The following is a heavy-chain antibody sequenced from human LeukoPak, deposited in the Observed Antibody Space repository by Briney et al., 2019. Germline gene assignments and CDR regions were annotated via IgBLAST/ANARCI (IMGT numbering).Heavy chain of an antibody. J-gene: IGHJ4*02. CDR1: GFTFSNYA. CDR2: MSGSGGST. Sequence: PGRSLRLSCAASGFTFSNYAMSWVRQAPGKGLEWVSSMSGSGGSTYYADSVKGRFTISRDNSKNTLYLQMNNLRAEDTALYYCAKNQGQWLVPVDYWGQGTLVTVSS. CDR3: AKNQGQWLVPVDY. D-gene: IGHD6-19*01. V-gene: IGHV3-23*01.